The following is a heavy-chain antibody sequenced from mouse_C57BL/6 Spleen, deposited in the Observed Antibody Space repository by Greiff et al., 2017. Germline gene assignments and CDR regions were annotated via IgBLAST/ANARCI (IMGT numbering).Heavy chain of an antibody. CDR2: ISSGSSTI. CDR3: ARPHGSGPWFAY. CDR1: GFTFSDYG. Sequence: EVKLVEPGGGLVKPGGSLKLSCAASGFTFSDYGMHWVRQAPEKGLEWVAYISSGSSTIYYADTVKGRFTISRDNAKNTLFLQMTSLRSEDTAMYYCARPHGSGPWFAYWGQGTLVTVSA. V-gene: IGHV5-17*01. J-gene: IGHJ3*01. D-gene: IGHD1-1*01.